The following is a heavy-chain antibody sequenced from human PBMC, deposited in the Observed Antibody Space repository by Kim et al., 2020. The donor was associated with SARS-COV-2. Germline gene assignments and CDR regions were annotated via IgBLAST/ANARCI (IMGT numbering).Heavy chain of an antibody. CDR3: AKSHLSYCGGDCPFGG. CDR2: LTTSGGST. J-gene: IGHJ4*02. V-gene: IGHV3-23*01. D-gene: IGHD2-21*02. CDR1: GFTFSTYA. Sequence: GGSLRLSCAASGFTFSTYAMSWVRQAPGKGLEWVSALTTSGGSTYYADSVKGRFTISRDNSRDTLYLQMNGLRDEDTAIYYCAKSHLSYCGGDCPFGGWGQGTLVTVSS.